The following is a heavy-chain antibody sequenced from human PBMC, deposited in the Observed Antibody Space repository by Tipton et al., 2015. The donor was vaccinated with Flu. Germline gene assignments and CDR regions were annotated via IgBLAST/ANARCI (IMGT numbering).Heavy chain of an antibody. V-gene: IGHV4-38-2*01. CDR1: GDSISGDFY. CDR3: ARHGREFFYGSGTDY. Sequence: TLSLTCAVSGDSISGDFYWGWIRQPPGKGLEWIGNIFHTGSTYHNPSLKSRVTISVDTSKNQFSLKLSSVTAADTAVYYCARHGREFFYGSGTDYWGQGTLVTVSS. CDR2: IFHTGST. J-gene: IGHJ4*02. D-gene: IGHD3-10*01.